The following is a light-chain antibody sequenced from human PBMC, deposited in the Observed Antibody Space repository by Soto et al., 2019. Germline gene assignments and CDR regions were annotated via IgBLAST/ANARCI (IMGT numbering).Light chain of an antibody. V-gene: IGKV1-12*01. CDR3: LQAASFPRT. CDR2: DAS. J-gene: IGKJ1*01. CDR1: QSISSW. Sequence: DIHMTHSPSTLSASVGDRVTITCRASQSISSWLAWYQQKPGKAPKLLIYDASSLESGVPSRFSGSGSGTDFTLTINGLQPEDFATYYCLQAASFPRTFGQGTKVDIK.